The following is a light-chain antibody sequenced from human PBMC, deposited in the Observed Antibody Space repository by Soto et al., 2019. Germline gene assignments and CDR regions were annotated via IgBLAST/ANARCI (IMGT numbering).Light chain of an antibody. CDR2: EVS. Sequence: QSALTQPASVSGSPGQSITISCTGTSSDVGGYNYVSWYQQHPGKAPKLMIYEVSNRPSGVANRFSGSKSGNTASLTISGRQDEDEADDYCSSYTASSTYVFGTGTKLTVL. CDR3: SSYTASSTYV. J-gene: IGLJ1*01. CDR1: SSDVGGYNY. V-gene: IGLV2-14*01.